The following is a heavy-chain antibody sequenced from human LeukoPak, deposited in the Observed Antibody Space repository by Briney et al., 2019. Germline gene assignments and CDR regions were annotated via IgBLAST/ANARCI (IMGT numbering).Heavy chain of an antibody. Sequence: PSETLSLTCTVSGGSISNIIYSWGWVRQPPGKGLEWIGNTYYTGTAYYNPSLKSRVAISVDTSKNQFSLKLTSVTAADTAVYYCARHQPSGSYFDIWGQGTMVTVSS. J-gene: IGHJ3*02. V-gene: IGHV4-39*01. CDR2: TYYTGTA. D-gene: IGHD3-10*01. CDR1: GGSISNIIYS. CDR3: ARHQPSGSYFDI.